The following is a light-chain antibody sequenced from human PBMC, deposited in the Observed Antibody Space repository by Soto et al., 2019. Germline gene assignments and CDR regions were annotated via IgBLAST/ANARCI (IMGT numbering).Light chain of an antibody. CDR2: DAS. CDR3: QQRSTWPLT. Sequence: EIVVTQSPATLSLSLGERATLSCRASQSISSYLAWYQQKPGQAPRLLIYDASNRATGIPARFSGSGSGTDFTLTISSLEPEDFAVYYCQQRSTWPLTFGGGTKVEIK. V-gene: IGKV3-11*01. J-gene: IGKJ4*01. CDR1: QSISSY.